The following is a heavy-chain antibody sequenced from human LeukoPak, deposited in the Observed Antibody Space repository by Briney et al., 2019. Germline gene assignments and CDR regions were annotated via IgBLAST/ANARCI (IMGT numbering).Heavy chain of an antibody. Sequence: PGGSLRLSCAASGFIFSIYWMNWVRQAPGKGLEWVSSISGGSIYIYYADSVKGRFTIPRDNGKNSLYLQMNSLRAEDTAVYYCASDKTAQLDNYYYYMDVWGKGTTVTISS. J-gene: IGHJ6*03. CDR1: GFIFSIYW. CDR2: ISGGSIYI. D-gene: IGHD6-13*01. CDR3: ASDKTAQLDNYYYYMDV. V-gene: IGHV3-21*06.